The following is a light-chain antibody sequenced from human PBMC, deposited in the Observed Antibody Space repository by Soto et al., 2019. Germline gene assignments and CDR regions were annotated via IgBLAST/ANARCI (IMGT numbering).Light chain of an antibody. CDR2: EVT. Sequence: QSALTQPASVSGSAGQSITISCTGTSSDVGGYKYVSWYQQHPGEAPKLMIYEVTNRPSGVSNRFSGSKSDNTASLTISGLQADDEADDYCSSYTSSSTIVFGTGTKVTVL. CDR3: SSYTSSSTIV. V-gene: IGLV2-14*01. CDR1: SSDVGGYKY. J-gene: IGLJ1*01.